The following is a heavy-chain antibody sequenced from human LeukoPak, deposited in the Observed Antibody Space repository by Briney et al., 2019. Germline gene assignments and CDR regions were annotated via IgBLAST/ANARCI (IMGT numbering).Heavy chain of an antibody. D-gene: IGHD4-17*01. V-gene: IGHV1-2*06. CDR2: INPNSGGT. CDR1: GYTFTGYY. Sequence: GASVKVSCKATGYTFTGYYMRWVRQAPGQGLEWMGRINPNSGGTNYAQKFQGRVTMTRDTSISTAYMELSRLRSDDTAVYYCVREPNYGDYWFDPWGQGTLVTVSS. J-gene: IGHJ5*02. CDR3: VREPNYGDYWFDP.